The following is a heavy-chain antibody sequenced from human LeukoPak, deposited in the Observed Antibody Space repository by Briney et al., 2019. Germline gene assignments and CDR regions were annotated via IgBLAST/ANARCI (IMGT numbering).Heavy chain of an antibody. D-gene: IGHD1-14*01. V-gene: IGHV3-21*01. CDR2: ITSRSDI. J-gene: IGHJ4*02. Sequence: GGSLRLSCAASGFTFSTYTMNWVRQAPGKGLEWVSSITSRSDIYYADSVRGRFTISRDNAKNPLYLQMNSLRAEDTAVYYCARDPAPEDNWGQGTLVTVSS. CDR1: GFTFSTYT. CDR3: ARDPAPEDN.